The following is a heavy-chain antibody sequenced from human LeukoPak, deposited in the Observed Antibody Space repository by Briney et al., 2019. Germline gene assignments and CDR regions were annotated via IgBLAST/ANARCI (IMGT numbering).Heavy chain of an antibody. Sequence: PSETLSPTCTVSGGSINSYYWSWIRQPPGKGLEWIGYIYYIGSTNYNPSLRGRATISVDTSKNQFYLKLSSVTAADTAVYYCARRGYSSGSNWFDPWGQGTLVTVSS. V-gene: IGHV4-59*08. D-gene: IGHD6-19*01. CDR3: ARRGYSSGSNWFDP. CDR2: IYYIGST. J-gene: IGHJ5*02. CDR1: GGSINSYY.